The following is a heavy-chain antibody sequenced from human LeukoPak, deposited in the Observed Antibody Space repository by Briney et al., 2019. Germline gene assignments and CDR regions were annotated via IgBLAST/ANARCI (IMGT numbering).Heavy chain of an antibody. CDR2: IESRTDGGAV. J-gene: IGHJ4*02. CDR3: TTEPLIMYGVIFGY. D-gene: IGHD4-17*01. CDR1: GFTFSKAS. V-gene: IGHV3-15*04. Sequence: SGGSLRLSCAVSGFTFSKASMTWVRQAPGKGLEWLGRIESRTDGGAVDYATSLKGRFTISRDDSNNTLFLQINSLKTEDTAVYYCTTEPLIMYGVIFGYWGLGTLVSVSS.